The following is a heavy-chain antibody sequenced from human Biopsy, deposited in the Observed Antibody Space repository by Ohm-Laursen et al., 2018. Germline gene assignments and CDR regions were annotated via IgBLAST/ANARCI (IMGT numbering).Heavy chain of an antibody. CDR3: VRGVDYYDPYHYYALDV. CDR2: INHSGRT. V-gene: IGHV4-34*01. J-gene: IGHJ6*02. CDR1: GESFNGYY. Sequence: TLSLTCAVYGESFNGYYWSWIRQTPGNGLEWIGEINHSGRTNYNPSLKSRFTISVDTSKNQFSLKVRSVTAADTAVYYCVRGVDYYDPYHYYALDVWGQGTTVTVSS. D-gene: IGHD3-22*01.